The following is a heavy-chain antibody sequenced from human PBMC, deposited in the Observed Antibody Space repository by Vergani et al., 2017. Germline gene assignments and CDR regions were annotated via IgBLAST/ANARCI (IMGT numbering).Heavy chain of an antibody. V-gene: IGHV5-51*01. Sequence: EVQLVPSGAEVKKPGESLKISCQISGYSFTNYWIGWVRQMPGKGLEWMGIIHPADSDTRYSPSFQGQVTISVDKSISTAYLQRSSLRASDSAMYYCARLYGRDSSGRKYFDYWGQGTLVTVSS. J-gene: IGHJ4*02. CDR2: IHPADSDT. CDR1: GYSFTNYW. CDR3: ARLYGRDSSGRKYFDY. D-gene: IGHD3-22*01.